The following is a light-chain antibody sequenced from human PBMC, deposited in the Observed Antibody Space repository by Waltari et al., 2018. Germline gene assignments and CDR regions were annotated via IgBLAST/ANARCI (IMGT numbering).Light chain of an antibody. CDR1: SSNIGGNY. Sequence: QSLLTQPPSVSAAPGQRISISCSGSSSNIGGNYVSWYQHLPGTPPKLRIYDNNKRPAGIPDRVAASKAGTSATLGITGLQTGDEANYFCGTWDSGLRTVIFGGGTKLTVL. J-gene: IGLJ2*01. CDR2: DNN. CDR3: GTWDSGLRTVI. V-gene: IGLV1-51*01.